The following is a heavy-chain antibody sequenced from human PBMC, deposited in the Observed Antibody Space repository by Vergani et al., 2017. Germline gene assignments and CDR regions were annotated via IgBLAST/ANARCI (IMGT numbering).Heavy chain of an antibody. CDR2: ISASGGST. V-gene: IGHV3-23*01. CDR3: ANDRPRDWETPLFLFDY. Sequence: EVQLLESGGGLVQPGESLRLSCTVSGFTFTSYGISWVRQAPGKGLEWVSGISASGGSTYYTDSVKGRFIISRDISKNTLYLQMSSLRADDTAFYYCANDRPRDWETPLFLFDYWGQGTLVAVSS. J-gene: IGHJ4*02. D-gene: IGHD1-26*01. CDR1: GFTFTSYG.